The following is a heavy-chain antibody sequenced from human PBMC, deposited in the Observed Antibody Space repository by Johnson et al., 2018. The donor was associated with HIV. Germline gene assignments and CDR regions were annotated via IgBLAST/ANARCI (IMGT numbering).Heavy chain of an antibody. CDR3: ASDYYYVSRARLGAFDI. Sequence: QEQLVESGGGVVQPGRSLRLSCAASGFTFSNYGMHWVRQAPGKGLEWVAVILYRGSNKYYADSVKGRFTISRDNSKNTLYLQMNSLRAEDTAVYYCASDYYYVSRARLGAFDIWGQGTMSPSLQ. V-gene: IGHV3-30*03. D-gene: IGHD3-22*01. J-gene: IGHJ3*02. CDR1: GFTFSNYG. CDR2: ILYRGSNK.